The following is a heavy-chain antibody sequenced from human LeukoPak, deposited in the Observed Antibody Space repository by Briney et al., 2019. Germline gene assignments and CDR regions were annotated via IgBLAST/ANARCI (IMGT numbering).Heavy chain of an antibody. Sequence: GGSLRLSCAASGFSFSNYAMHWVRQAPGKGLEWVTVISYDGSDKYYADSVKGRFTISRDNSKNTLYLQMNSLRAEDTAMYYCARDGLTSLRGIVVIITVNWFDPWGQGTLVTVFS. J-gene: IGHJ5*02. V-gene: IGHV3-30*04. CDR3: ARDGLTSLRGIVVIITVNWFDP. CDR1: GFSFSNYA. CDR2: ISYDGSDK. D-gene: IGHD3-22*01.